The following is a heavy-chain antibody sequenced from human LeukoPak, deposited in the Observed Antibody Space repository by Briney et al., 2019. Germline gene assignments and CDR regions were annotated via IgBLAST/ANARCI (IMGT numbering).Heavy chain of an antibody. CDR2: IYYSGST. D-gene: IGHD3-22*01. Sequence: SETLSLTCTVSGGSIRSSSYYWGWIRQPPGKGLEWIGNIYYSGSTYFNPSLKSRVIISLDTSKNQFSLKLSSVTAADTAVYYCARGYYYDSSGYYYGAGTTWFDPWGQGTLVTVSS. V-gene: IGHV4-39*07. CDR3: ARGYYYDSSGYYYGAGTTWFDP. CDR1: GGSIRSSSYY. J-gene: IGHJ5*02.